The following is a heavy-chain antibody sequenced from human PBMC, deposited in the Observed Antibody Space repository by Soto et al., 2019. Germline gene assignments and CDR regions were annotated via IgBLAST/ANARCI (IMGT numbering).Heavy chain of an antibody. V-gene: IGHV3-66*01. Sequence: EVQLVESGGGLVQPGGSLRLSCAASGFSVSNSYMSWVRQAPGKGREWVSVLYSGGSTYYADSVKGRFTISRDNSKNTLYLQMNSLRAEDTAVYYCARDGATVTSNNWFDPWGQGTLVTVSS. CDR3: ARDGATVTSNNWFDP. CDR2: LYSGGST. J-gene: IGHJ5*02. D-gene: IGHD4-17*01. CDR1: GFSVSNSY.